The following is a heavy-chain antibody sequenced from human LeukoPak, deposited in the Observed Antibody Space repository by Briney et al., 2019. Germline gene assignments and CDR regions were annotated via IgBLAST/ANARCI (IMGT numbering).Heavy chain of an antibody. CDR3: AKARGFCSGGSCYNPFDH. V-gene: IGHV3-23*01. Sequence: GGSLRLSCAASGFSFSSYAMSWVRQAPGKGLEWVSGISGSGGSTYYADSVKGRFTISRDNSKNTLYVQMNSLRAEDTAVYYCAKARGFCSGGSCYNPFDHWGQGTLVTVSS. CDR1: GFSFSSYA. CDR2: ISGSGGST. J-gene: IGHJ5*02. D-gene: IGHD2-15*01.